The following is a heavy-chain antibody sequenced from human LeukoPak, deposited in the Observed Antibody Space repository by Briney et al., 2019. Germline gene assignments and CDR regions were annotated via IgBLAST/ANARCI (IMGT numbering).Heavy chain of an antibody. CDR2: ITGSGAST. J-gene: IGHJ4*02. CDR3: AKVEGYNGFDY. D-gene: IGHD5-24*01. Sequence: PGGSLRLSCAASRFTFSNHSMNWVRQAPGKGLEWVSGITGSGASTHFADSVKGRFTISRDNSKNTMYMQMSSLGAENTAVYYCAKVEGYNGFDYWGQGTLVTVSS. V-gene: IGHV3-23*01. CDR1: RFTFSNHS.